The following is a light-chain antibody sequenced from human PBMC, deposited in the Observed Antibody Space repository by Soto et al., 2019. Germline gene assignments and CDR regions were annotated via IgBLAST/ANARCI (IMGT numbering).Light chain of an antibody. J-gene: IGKJ1*01. V-gene: IGKV1-5*03. CDR1: QSISSW. Sequence: DIPMTQSPSTLSASVGDRVTITCRASQSISSWLAWYQQKPGKAPNLLIYKASSLQSGVPSRFSGSGSGTEFTLTISSLQPDDFATYYCQQYNSYSQTFGQGTKVEIK. CDR3: QQYNSYSQT. CDR2: KAS.